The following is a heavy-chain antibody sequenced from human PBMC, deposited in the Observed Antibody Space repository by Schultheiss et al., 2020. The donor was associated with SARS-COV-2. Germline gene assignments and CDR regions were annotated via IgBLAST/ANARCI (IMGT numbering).Heavy chain of an antibody. D-gene: IGHD6-13*01. Sequence: GESLKISCAASGFTFSSYAMSWVRQAPGKGLEWVSAISGSGGSTYYADSVKGRFTISRDNSKNTLYLQMNSLRAEDTAVYYCAKDLRAAAGTPYFDYWGQGTLVTVSS. V-gene: IGHV3-23*01. CDR3: AKDLRAAAGTPYFDY. J-gene: IGHJ4*02. CDR2: ISGSGGST. CDR1: GFTFSSYA.